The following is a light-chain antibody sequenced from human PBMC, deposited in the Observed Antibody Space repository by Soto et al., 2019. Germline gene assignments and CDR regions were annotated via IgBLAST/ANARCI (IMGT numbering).Light chain of an antibody. V-gene: IGKV1-39*01. CDR3: QQSYRTPLT. CDR2: AAS. J-gene: IGKJ5*01. CDR1: QSISTY. Sequence: DIQMTQSPSSLSASVGDRVTITCRASQSISTYLNWYQQKPGKAPKLLIYAASSLQSGVPSRFSGSGSGTDFTLTIRSLQPEDFATYYCQQSYRTPLTFGQGTRLE.